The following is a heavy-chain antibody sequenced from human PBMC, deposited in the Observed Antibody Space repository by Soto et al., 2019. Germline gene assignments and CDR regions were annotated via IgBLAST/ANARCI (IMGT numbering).Heavy chain of an antibody. D-gene: IGHD4-17*01. V-gene: IGHV4-59*08. J-gene: IGHJ6*02. Sequence: QVQLQQSGPRLVKPSETLSLSCTVSSGPDRSHNWGWIRQPPGRGLEWIGYVYYTGDTAYNPSLRSPVSLSADTSSNDISLTLSSVSAADTAVYYCVRQGIDYLHGLVDVWGQWITVSVSS. CDR2: VYYTGDT. CDR1: SGPDRSHN. CDR3: VRQGIDYLHGLVDV.